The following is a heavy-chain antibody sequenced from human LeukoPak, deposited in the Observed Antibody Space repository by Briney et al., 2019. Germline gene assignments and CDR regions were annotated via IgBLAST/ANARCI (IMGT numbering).Heavy chain of an antibody. Sequence: PGGSLRLSCAVSGFTFSRYEMSWVRQAPGKGLEWISFISPSGSTMYYVDSVKGRFIISRDNAKDSLYLQMNSLRVEDTAAYYCARDPRGPDYWGQGTLVTVSS. CDR1: GFTFSRYE. CDR3: ARDPRGPDY. V-gene: IGHV3-48*03. J-gene: IGHJ4*02. CDR2: ISPSGSTM.